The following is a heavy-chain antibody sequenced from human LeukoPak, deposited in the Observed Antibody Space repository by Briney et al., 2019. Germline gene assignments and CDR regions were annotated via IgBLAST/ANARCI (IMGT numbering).Heavy chain of an antibody. CDR3: ARGPNFGSGTILGVVIMYDY. V-gene: IGHV1-8*01. J-gene: IGHJ4*02. D-gene: IGHD3-3*01. CDR1: GYTFTSYD. Sequence: GASVKVSCKASGYTFTSYDINWVRQATGQGLEWMGWMNPNSGNTGYAQKFQGRVTMTRNTSISTAYMELSSLRSEDTAVYYCARGPNFGSGTILGVVIMYDYWGQGTLVTVSS. CDR2: MNPNSGNT.